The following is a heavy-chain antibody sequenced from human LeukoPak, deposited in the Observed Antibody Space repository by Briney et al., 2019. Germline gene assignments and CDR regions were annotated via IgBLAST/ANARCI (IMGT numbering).Heavy chain of an antibody. CDR2: FDPEDGET. D-gene: IGHD3-3*01. Sequence: ASVKVSFKASGYTFTSYGISWVRQAPGQGLEWMGGFDPEDGETIYAQKFQGRVTMTEDTSTDTAYMELSSLRSEDTAVYYCATVGGGLDAFDIWGQGTMVTVSS. J-gene: IGHJ3*02. CDR1: GYTFTSYG. CDR3: ATVGGGLDAFDI. V-gene: IGHV1-24*01.